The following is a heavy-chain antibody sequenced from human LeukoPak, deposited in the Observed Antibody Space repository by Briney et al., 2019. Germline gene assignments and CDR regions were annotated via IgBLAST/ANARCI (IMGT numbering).Heavy chain of an antibody. CDR1: GGSISSHF. D-gene: IGHD2-2*01. Sequence: SETLSLTCTVSGGSISSHFRTWIRQPPGKGLEWIGYIHYSGSTNYNPSLKSRVSISVDTSKNEFSLKLSSVTAADTAVYYCARDFLGCSRASCLNWFDPWGQGTLVTVSS. CDR2: IHYSGST. J-gene: IGHJ5*02. V-gene: IGHV4-59*11. CDR3: ARDFLGCSRASCLNWFDP.